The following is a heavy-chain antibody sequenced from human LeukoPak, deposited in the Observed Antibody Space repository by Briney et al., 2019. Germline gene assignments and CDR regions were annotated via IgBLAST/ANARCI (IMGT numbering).Heavy chain of an antibody. J-gene: IGHJ4*02. Sequence: SETLSLTCTVSGGSISSYYWSWIRQPPGKGLEWIGYIYYSGSTNYNPSLKSRVTISVDTSKNQFSLKLSSVTAADTAVYYCARMTVLHHFDYWGQGTLVTVSS. CDR1: GGSISSYY. V-gene: IGHV4-59*01. D-gene: IGHD3-10*01. CDR2: IYYSGST. CDR3: ARMTVLHHFDY.